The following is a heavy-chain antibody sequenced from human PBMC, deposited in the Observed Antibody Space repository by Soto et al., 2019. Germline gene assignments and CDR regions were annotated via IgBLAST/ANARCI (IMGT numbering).Heavy chain of an antibody. CDR1: GFTFSSYA. V-gene: IGHV3-23*01. Sequence: GGSLRLSCAASGFTFSSYAVSWVRQAPGKGLEWVSAISGSGGSTYYADSVKGRFTISRDNSKNTLYLQMNSLRAEDTAVYYCAKDTRGYSGHDQYYYGMDVWGQGTTVTVSS. CDR3: AKDTRGYSGHDQYYYGMDV. J-gene: IGHJ6*02. CDR2: ISGSGGST. D-gene: IGHD5-12*01.